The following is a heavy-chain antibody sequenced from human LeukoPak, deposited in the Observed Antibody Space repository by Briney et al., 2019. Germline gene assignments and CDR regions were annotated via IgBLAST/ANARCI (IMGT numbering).Heavy chain of an antibody. J-gene: IGHJ4*02. CDR1: GGSISSSSYY. CDR3: ARLPLTSGSYHY. D-gene: IGHD1-26*01. CDR2: IYYSGST. Sequence: SETLSLTCTVSGGSISSSSYYWGWVRQPPGKGLEWIGNIYYSGSTYYNPSLKSRVTISVDTSRSQFSLKLSSVTAADTAVYYCARLPLTSGSYHYWGQGTLVTVSS. V-gene: IGHV4-39*01.